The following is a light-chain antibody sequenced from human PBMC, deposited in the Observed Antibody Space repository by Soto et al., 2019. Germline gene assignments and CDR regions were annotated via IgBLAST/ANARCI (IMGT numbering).Light chain of an antibody. V-gene: IGKV3-20*01. Sequence: EVVLTQSPGTLSLSPGERATLSCRTSRTISSSYLAWYQQKPGQSPRLLIYGASGRANGIPDRFSGSGSGTDFTLTISRLEPDDFAVYYCQHYATSPRTFGQGTKVEVK. CDR1: RTISSSY. CDR3: QHYATSPRT. CDR2: GAS. J-gene: IGKJ1*01.